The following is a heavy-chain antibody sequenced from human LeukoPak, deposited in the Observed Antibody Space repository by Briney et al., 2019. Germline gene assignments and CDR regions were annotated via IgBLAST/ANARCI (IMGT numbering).Heavy chain of an antibody. CDR3: ARRGYGDYAPFDY. CDR1: GFTFSSYG. CDR2: IYSGDTT. J-gene: IGHJ4*02. Sequence: GALRLSCAASGFTFSSYGMHWVRQAPGKGLEWVSLIYSGDTTYYADSVKGRFTISRDNSKNTLYLQMNSLRADDTALYYCARRGYGDYAPFDYWGQGTLVTVSS. V-gene: IGHV3-66*04. D-gene: IGHD4-17*01.